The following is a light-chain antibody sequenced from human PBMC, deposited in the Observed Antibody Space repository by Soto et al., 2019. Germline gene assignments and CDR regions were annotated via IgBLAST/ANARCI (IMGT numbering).Light chain of an antibody. Sequence: DLQLTQSPSFLSASVGDRVTITCRASQDISSHSAWYQQKPGKAPKLLVYAASTLQIGVPSRFSGSGSGTEFTLTISSLQPEDFATYYCQQVNSYPITFGQGTRLDIK. V-gene: IGKV1-9*01. J-gene: IGKJ5*01. CDR1: QDISSH. CDR3: QQVNSYPIT. CDR2: AAS.